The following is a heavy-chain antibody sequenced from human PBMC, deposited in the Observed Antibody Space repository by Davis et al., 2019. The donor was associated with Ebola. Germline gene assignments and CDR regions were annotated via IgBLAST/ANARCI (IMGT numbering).Heavy chain of an antibody. Sequence: AASVKVSCKASGGTFNNYVIRWVRQAPGQGLEWMGGIIPVFGTVKYAQKFQDRVTITADESTSIVYMELSSLTSEDTAVYYCARGTVVHLDAFDMWGQGTMVTVSS. CDR1: GGTFNNYV. J-gene: IGHJ3*02. V-gene: IGHV1-69*13. CDR2: IIPVFGTV. CDR3: ARGTVVHLDAFDM. D-gene: IGHD4-23*01.